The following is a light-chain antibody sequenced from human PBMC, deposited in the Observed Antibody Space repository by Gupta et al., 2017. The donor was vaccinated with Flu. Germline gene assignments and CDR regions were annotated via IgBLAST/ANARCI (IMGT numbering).Light chain of an antibody. CDR1: SSNIGSNT. J-gene: IGLJ1*01. CDR2: SNN. CDR3: AAWDDSLNGFYV. Sequence: QSVLTQPPSASGTPGQRVTISCSGSSSNIGSNTVHWYQQLPGTAPKLLIYSNNQRPSGVPDRFSGSKSGTSASLAIGGLQSEDEADYYCAAWDDSLNGFYVFGTGTKVTVL. V-gene: IGLV1-44*01.